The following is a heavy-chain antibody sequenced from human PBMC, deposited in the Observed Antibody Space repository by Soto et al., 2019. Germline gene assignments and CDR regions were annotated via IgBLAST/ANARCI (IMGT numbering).Heavy chain of an antibody. CDR3: ARHGRGVGARPLDY. Sequence: QVTLKESGPVLVKPTETLTLTCTVSGFSLSNARMGVSWIRQPPGKALEWLAHIFSNDEKSYSTSLKSRLTTSKDTSKRQAVLTMTNMDPVDTATYYCARHGRGVGARPLDYWGQGTLVTVSS. V-gene: IGHV2-26*01. CDR2: IFSNDEK. J-gene: IGHJ4*02. D-gene: IGHD1-26*01. CDR1: GFSLSNARMG.